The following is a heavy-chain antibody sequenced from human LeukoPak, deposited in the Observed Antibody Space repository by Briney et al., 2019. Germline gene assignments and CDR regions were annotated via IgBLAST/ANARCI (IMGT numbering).Heavy chain of an antibody. CDR1: GGSISSGYYY. CDR2: IYYSWST. V-gene: IGHV4-30-4*08. D-gene: IGHD3-16*02. J-gene: IGHJ4*02. CDR3: ARESRLRLGELSLGGIDY. Sequence: PSETLSLTCTVSGGSISSGYYYWSWIRQPPGKGLGWIGYIYYSWSTYYNPSPQSRVTISVDTSKNQFSLKLSSVTAADTAVYYCARESRLRLGELSLGGIDYWGQGTLVTVSS.